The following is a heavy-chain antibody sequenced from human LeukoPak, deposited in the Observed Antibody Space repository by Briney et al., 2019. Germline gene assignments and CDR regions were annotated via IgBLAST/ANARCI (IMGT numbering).Heavy chain of an antibody. J-gene: IGHJ6*02. CDR1: GFTFSTLA. D-gene: IGHD3-22*01. V-gene: IGHV3-23*01. CDR2: IYSGGST. CDR3: AKDYYDSSGYPLTSSYYGMHV. Sequence: GGSLRLSCAASGFTFSTLAMTWVRQAPGKGLEWVSAIYSGGSTYYADSVKGRFTISRDNSKNTLYLQMNSLRAEDTAVYYCAKDYYDSSGYPLTSSYYGMHVWGQGTAVTVSS.